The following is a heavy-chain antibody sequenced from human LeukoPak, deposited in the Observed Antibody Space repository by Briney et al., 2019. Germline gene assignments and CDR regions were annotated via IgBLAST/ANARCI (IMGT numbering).Heavy chain of an antibody. J-gene: IGHJ1*01. D-gene: IGHD5-18*01. CDR1: GFTFNSYA. V-gene: IGHV3-33*08. Sequence: GGSLRLSCAASGFTFNSYAMSWVRQAPGKGLEWVAVIWYDGSNKYYADPVKGRFTISRDNSKIILYLQINSLRAEDTAVYYCARDASDTAMVGYFQHWGQGTLVTVSS. CDR2: IWYDGSNK. CDR3: ARDASDTAMVGYFQH.